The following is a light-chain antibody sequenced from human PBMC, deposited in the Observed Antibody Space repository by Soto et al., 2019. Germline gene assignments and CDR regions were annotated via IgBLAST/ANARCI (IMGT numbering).Light chain of an antibody. Sequence: EIVLTQSPPTLSLSPGERATLSCRASQSVGNNLAWYQQKRGQAPRLLIYGASTRATGIPARFSGSGSGTEFTLTISSLQSEDFAVYYCQQYNNWPPYTFGQGTRLEIK. CDR1: QSVGNN. CDR3: QQYNNWPPYT. V-gene: IGKV3-15*01. J-gene: IGKJ5*01. CDR2: GAS.